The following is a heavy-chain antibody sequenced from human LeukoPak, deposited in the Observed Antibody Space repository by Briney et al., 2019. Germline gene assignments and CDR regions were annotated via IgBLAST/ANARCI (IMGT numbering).Heavy chain of an antibody. CDR3: ARARSEAGVYYYYMDV. Sequence: SVKLSCKASGDTFSSYAISWVPQAPGQGLEWMGGNIPIFGTANYAQKFQGRVTITTDESTSTDYMELSSLRSEDTAVYYCARARSEAGVYYYYMDVWGKGTTVTVSS. J-gene: IGHJ6*03. CDR2: NIPIFGTA. CDR1: GDTFSSYA. D-gene: IGHD6-13*01. V-gene: IGHV1-69*05.